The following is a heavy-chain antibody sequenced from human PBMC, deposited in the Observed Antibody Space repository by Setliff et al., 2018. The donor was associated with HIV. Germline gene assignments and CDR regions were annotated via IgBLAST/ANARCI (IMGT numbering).Heavy chain of an antibody. D-gene: IGHD3-10*01. V-gene: IGHV1-2*02. CDR3: ARGGPGAAHFDC. CDR1: GYSFTAYH. Sequence: ASVKVSCKASGYSFTAYHMHWVRQAPGQGLEWMGWINPNSGGTNYAQKFQGRVTMTRDTSIITAYMELSSLTSADTAVYYCARGGPGAAHFDCWGQGTLVTVSS. CDR2: INPNSGGT. J-gene: IGHJ4*02.